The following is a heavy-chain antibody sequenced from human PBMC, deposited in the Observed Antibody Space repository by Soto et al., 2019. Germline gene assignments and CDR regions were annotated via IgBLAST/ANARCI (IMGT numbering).Heavy chain of an antibody. V-gene: IGHV1-3*01. CDR1: GYTFTSYA. D-gene: IGHD6-6*01. CDR3: ARGDSSSFKYYYYYGMDV. J-gene: IGHJ6*02. CDR2: INAGNGNT. Sequence: ASVKVSCKASGYTFTSYAMHWVRQAPGQRLEWMGWINAGNGNTKYSQKFQGRVTITRDTSASTAYMELSSLRSEDTAVYYCARGDSSSFKYYYYYGMDVWGQGTTVTVS.